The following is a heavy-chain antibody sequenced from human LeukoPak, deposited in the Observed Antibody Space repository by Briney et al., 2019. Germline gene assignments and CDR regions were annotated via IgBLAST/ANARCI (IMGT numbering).Heavy chain of an antibody. D-gene: IGHD1-7*01. CDR1: GGSFSGYY. CDR3: ARGFNWNYGWFDP. Sequence: PSETLSHTCAVYGGSFSGYYWSWIRQPPGKGLEWIGEINHSGSTNYNPSLKSRVTISVDTSKNQFSLKLSSVTAADTAVYYCARGFNWNYGWFDPWGQGTLVTVSS. J-gene: IGHJ5*02. V-gene: IGHV4-34*01. CDR2: INHSGST.